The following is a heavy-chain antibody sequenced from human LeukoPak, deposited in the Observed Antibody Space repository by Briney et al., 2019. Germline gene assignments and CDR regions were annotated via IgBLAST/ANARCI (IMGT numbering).Heavy chain of an antibody. CDR2: INPSSGGT. D-gene: IGHD3-22*01. V-gene: IGHV1-2*02. Sequence: ASVKVSCKASGYTFTGYYMHWVRQAPGQGLEWMGWINPSSGGTNYAQKFQGRVTMTRDTSISTAYMELSRLRSDDTAVYYCARHPDYYDSSGYYGYWGQGTLVTVSS. J-gene: IGHJ4*02. CDR1: GYTFTGYY. CDR3: ARHPDYYDSSGYYGY.